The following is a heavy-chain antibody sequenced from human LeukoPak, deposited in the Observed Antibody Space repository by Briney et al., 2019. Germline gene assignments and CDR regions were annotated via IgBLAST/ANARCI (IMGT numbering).Heavy chain of an antibody. CDR1: GFTFSSYA. V-gene: IGHV3-30-3*01. J-gene: IGHJ4*02. Sequence: PGRSLRLSCAASGFTFSSYAMHWVRQAPGKGLEWVAVISYDGSNKYYADSVKGRFTISRDNSKNTLYLQMNSPRAEDTAVYYCARDRRVVVASYYFDYWGQGTLVTVSS. CDR3: ARDRRVVVASYYFDY. D-gene: IGHD2-15*01. CDR2: ISYDGSNK.